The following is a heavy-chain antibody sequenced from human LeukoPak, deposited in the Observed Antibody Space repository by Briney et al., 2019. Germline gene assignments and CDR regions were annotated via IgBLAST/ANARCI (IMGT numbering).Heavy chain of an antibody. D-gene: IGHD3-22*01. CDR3: ARGEGIDYYDSSGYLFDY. CDR1: GYTFTSYY. Sequence: ASVKVSCKASGYTFTSYYMHWVRQAPGQGLEWMGIINPSGGSTSYAQKFQGRVTMTRDTSTSTVYMELNSLRSEDTAVYYCARGEGIDYYDSSGYLFDYWGQGTLVTVSS. V-gene: IGHV1-46*01. J-gene: IGHJ4*02. CDR2: INPSGGST.